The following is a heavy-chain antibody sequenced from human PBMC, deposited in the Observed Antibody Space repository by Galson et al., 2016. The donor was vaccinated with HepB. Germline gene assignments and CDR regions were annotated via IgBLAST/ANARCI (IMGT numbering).Heavy chain of an antibody. D-gene: IGHD7-27*01. Sequence: PALVKPTQTLTLTCTFSGFSLNTGGKRVSWIRQPPGKALEWLARIDWDDEKFYSTSLKTRLTISKDTSKNQVVLTMTHMDPVDTATYYCAQNSNWGDSFAYWGQGTPVTVSS. CDR2: IDWDDEK. J-gene: IGHJ4*02. V-gene: IGHV2-70*04. CDR1: GFSLNTGGKR. CDR3: AQNSNWGDSFAY.